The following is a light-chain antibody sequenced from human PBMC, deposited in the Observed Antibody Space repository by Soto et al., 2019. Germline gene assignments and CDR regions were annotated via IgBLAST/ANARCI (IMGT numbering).Light chain of an antibody. Sequence: PITQSPSTLSGSVGDRVTITCRASQTISSWLAWYQQKPGKAPKLLIYKASTLKSGVPSRFRGSGSGTELTLTITGLQPADFETYYCQQNYSIPITFGQGTRLEIK. CDR3: QQNYSIPIT. CDR2: KAS. CDR1: QTISSW. V-gene: IGKV1-5*03. J-gene: IGKJ5*01.